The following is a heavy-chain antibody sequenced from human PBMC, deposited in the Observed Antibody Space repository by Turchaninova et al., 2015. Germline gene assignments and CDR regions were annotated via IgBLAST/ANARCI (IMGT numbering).Heavy chain of an antibody. D-gene: IGHD2-8*01. Sequence: QVQLVQSGAEVKKPGASVKVSCKASGYTFTSYGISWVRQAPGQGLDWMGWCSAYHGNTTYPQKLPGRITHAAQQSTSTAYRGLRGLRSDDTAVYYWARDTRLKMVYAIGYWGQGTLVTVSS. J-gene: IGHJ4*02. CDR2: CSAYHGNT. CDR3: ARDTRLKMVYAIGY. CDR1: GYTFTSYG. V-gene: IGHV1-18*04.